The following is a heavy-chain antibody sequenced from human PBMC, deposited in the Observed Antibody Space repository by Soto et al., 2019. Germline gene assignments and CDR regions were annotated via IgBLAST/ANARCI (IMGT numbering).Heavy chain of an antibody. J-gene: IGHJ4*02. CDR2: INPSGGST. CDR3: ALVGGYSYGGVDY. Sequence: QVQLVQSGAEVKKPGASVKVSCKASGYTFTSYYMHWVRQAPGQGLEWMGIINPSGGSTTYAQKFXXRXHMTRDTSTSTVYMELSSRRSEDTAVYYCALVGGYSYGGVDYWGQGTLVPVSS. V-gene: IGHV1-46*01. D-gene: IGHD5-18*01. CDR1: GYTFTSYY.